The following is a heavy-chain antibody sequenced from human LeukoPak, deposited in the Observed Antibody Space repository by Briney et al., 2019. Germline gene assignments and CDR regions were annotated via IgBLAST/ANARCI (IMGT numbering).Heavy chain of an antibody. Sequence: SETLSLTCTVSGGSISTSSYYWGWLRQPPGKGLECIGSIYHSGSTYYNPPLKSRLSMSVDTSKNQFSLKLTSVTAADTAVYYCARNSTRGFDPWGQGTLVTVSS. CDR3: ARNSTRGFDP. J-gene: IGHJ5*02. CDR1: GGSISTSSYY. D-gene: IGHD5/OR15-5a*01. V-gene: IGHV4-39*07. CDR2: IYHSGST.